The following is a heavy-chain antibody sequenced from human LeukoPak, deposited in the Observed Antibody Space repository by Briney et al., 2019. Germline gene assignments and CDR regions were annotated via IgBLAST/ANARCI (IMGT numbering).Heavy chain of an antibody. Sequence: SETLSLTCAVSSGSISGYYWSWSRQPPGRGVEWIGNLFHTRGAWYKSSLKSRVTTSVDTSKNEFSLKLSSVTAADTAVYYCAGLGYYDSSGIDYWGQGTLVTVAS. D-gene: IGHD3-22*01. CDR2: LFHTRGA. CDR1: SGSISGYY. J-gene: IGHJ4*02. CDR3: AGLGYYDSSGIDY. V-gene: IGHV4-59*01.